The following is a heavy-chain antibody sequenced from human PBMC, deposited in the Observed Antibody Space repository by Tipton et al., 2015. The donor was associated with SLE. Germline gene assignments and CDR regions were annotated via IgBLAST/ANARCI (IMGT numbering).Heavy chain of an antibody. D-gene: IGHD4-11*01. CDR3: AREVLNPVTTVHYYFDL. Sequence: TLSLTCTFSGGSINTHYWSWIRQPPGKGLEWVGYIYYAWSTSYNPSLKSRVTMSVDTSNNQFSLNLRSVTAADTAVDYCAREVLNPVTTVHYYFDLWGRGALVTVSS. V-gene: IGHV4-59*11. CDR2: IYYAWST. CDR1: GGSINTHY. J-gene: IGHJ2*01.